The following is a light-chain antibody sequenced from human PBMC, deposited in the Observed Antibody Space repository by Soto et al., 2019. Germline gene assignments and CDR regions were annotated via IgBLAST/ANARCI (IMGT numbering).Light chain of an antibody. CDR2: VAS. CDR3: HQYGDSQA. J-gene: IGKJ1*01. CDR1: QSVSRTY. Sequence: EIVLLQSPGTLSLSPWERATLSCRASQSVSRTYLAWYQQKPGQAHRLLIYVASSRATGIPDRFSGSGSGTDFNLTISRLEPEDFAVYYCHQYGDSQAFGQGTKVEI. V-gene: IGKV3-20*01.